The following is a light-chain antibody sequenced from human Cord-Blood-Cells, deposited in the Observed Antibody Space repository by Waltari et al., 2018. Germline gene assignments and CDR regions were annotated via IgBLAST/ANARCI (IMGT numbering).Light chain of an antibody. V-gene: IGLV1-47*01. J-gene: IGLJ3*02. CDR3: CSYAGSYTWV. Sequence: QSVLTQPPSASGTPVPRVTIPCSGSSSTIGSNYVYWYQQLPGTAPNLLIYRNNQRPSGVPDRFSGSKSGTSASLTISGLQAEDEADYYCCSYAGSYTWVFGGGTKLTVL. CDR2: RNN. CDR1: SSTIGSNY.